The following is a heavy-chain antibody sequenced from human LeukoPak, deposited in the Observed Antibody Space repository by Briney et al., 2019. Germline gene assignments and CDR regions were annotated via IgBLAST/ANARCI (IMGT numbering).Heavy chain of an antibody. V-gene: IGHV4-39*01. CDR2: IYYSGST. CDR1: GFTFSSYA. Sequence: GSLRLSCAASGFTFSSYAMSWVRQPPGKGLEWIGSIYYSGSTYYNPSLKSRVTISVDTSKNQFSLKLSSVTAADTAVYYCARLKDGVTFDYWGQGTLVTVSS. D-gene: IGHD3-3*01. J-gene: IGHJ4*02. CDR3: ARLKDGVTFDY.